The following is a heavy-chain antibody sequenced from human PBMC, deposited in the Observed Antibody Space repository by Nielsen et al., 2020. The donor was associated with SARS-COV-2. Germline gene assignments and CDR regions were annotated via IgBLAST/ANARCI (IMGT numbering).Heavy chain of an antibody. CDR2: ISYDGSNK. V-gene: IGHV3-30-3*01. CDR1: GFTFSSYA. CDR3: ARDTKWLRTYFDY. Sequence: LSLTCAASGFTFSSYAMHWVRQAPGKGLEWVAVISYDGSNKYYADSVKGRFTISRDNSKNTLYLQMNSLRAEDTAVYYCARDTKWLRTYFDYWGQGTLVTVSS. J-gene: IGHJ4*02. D-gene: IGHD5-12*01.